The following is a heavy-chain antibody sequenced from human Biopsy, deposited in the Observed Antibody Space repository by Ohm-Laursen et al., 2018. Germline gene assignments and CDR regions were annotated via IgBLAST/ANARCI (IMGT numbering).Heavy chain of an antibody. CDR3: ARDSTINTVTTADY. J-gene: IGHJ4*02. CDR2: IWYDGSIE. CDR1: GFTFNKHA. V-gene: IGHV3-33*01. D-gene: IGHD4-11*01. Sequence: SLRLSCAASGFTFNKHAMNWVRQAPGKGLEWVAVIWYDGSIEYYGDSVQGRFTISRDNSKNTVYLQMNSLRAEDTAIYYCARDSTINTVTTADYWGQGTLVTVSS.